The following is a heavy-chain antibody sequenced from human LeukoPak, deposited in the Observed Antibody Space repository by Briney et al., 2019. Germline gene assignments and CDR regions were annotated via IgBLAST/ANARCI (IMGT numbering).Heavy chain of an antibody. D-gene: IGHD2-15*01. CDR3: ARDQDIVVVVAALRQREMGGFDP. CDR2: MNPKSGNT. CDR1: GYTFTNYD. J-gene: IGHJ5*02. Sequence: EASVKVSCEASGYTFTNYDIIWVRQATGQGPEWMGWMNPKSGNTGYAQKFQGRVTMTRNTSISTAYMELSSLRSDDTAVYYCARDQDIVVVVAALRQREMGGFDPWGQGTLVTVSS. V-gene: IGHV1-8*01.